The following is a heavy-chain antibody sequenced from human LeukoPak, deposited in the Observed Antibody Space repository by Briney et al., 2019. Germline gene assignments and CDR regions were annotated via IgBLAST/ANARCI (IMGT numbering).Heavy chain of an antibody. V-gene: IGHV1-18*01. CDR3: ARSLFTMYYYDSSGLDWYFDL. CDR2: ISAYNGNT. Sequence: GASVTVSCKASGYTFTSYGISWVRQAPGQGLEWMGWISAYNGNTNYAQKLQGRVTMTTDTSTSTAYMELRGLRSDDTAVYYCARSLFTMYYYDSSGLDWYFDLWGRGTLVTVSS. J-gene: IGHJ2*01. D-gene: IGHD3-22*01. CDR1: GYTFTSYG.